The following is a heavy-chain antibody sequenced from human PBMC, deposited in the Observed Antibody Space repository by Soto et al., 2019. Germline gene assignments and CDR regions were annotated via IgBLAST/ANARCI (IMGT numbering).Heavy chain of an antibody. CDR3: ARDTWIQLWKTFDY. V-gene: IGHV1-18*01. Sequence: ASVSVSGRPFGSSFTSTGISWWRKAPEQGLGGMGWISAYNGNTNYAQKLQGRVTMTTDTSTSTAYMELRSLRSDDTAVYYCARDTWIQLWKTFDYWGQGTLVTVSS. J-gene: IGHJ4*02. CDR2: ISAYNGNT. CDR1: GSSFTSTG. D-gene: IGHD5-18*01.